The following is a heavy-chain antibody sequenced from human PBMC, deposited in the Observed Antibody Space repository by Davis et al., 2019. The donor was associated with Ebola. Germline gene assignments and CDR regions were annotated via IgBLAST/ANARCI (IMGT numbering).Heavy chain of an antibody. V-gene: IGHV5-51*01. CDR1: GNSFTSHW. CDR3: ARSPLVAATGDWYFDL. Sequence: KVSCQDSGNSFTSHWIGWVRQMPGKGLEWMGIIYTGDSDTRYSPSFRGQVTVSADKSTKTAFLVWTGLKASDTAMYYCARSPLVAATGDWYFDLWGRGTLVTVSS. CDR2: IYTGDSDT. D-gene: IGHD6-13*01. J-gene: IGHJ2*01.